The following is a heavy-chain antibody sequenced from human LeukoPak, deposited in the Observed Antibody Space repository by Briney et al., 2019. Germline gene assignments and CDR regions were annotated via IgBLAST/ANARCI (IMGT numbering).Heavy chain of an antibody. V-gene: IGHV4-61*02. Sequence: SETLSLTCTVSGGSISSGSYYWSWIRQPAGKGLEWIGRIYTSGSTNYNPSLKSRVTISVDTSKNQFSLKPSSVTAADAAVYYCARSSDCSSTSCYNWFDPWGQGTLVTVSS. CDR1: GGSISSGSYY. D-gene: IGHD2-2*01. CDR2: IYTSGST. J-gene: IGHJ5*02. CDR3: ARSSDCSSTSCYNWFDP.